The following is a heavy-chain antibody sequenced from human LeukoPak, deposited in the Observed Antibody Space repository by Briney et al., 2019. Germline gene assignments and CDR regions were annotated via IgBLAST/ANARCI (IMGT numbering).Heavy chain of an antibody. CDR1: GYSFTTYW. D-gene: IGHD3-10*01. V-gene: IGHV5-51*01. CDR3: ATMVRGVIYY. Sequence: PGESLKISCKGSGYSFTTYWIGWVRQMPGKGLEWMGIIYPGDSDIRYSPSFQGQVTMSVDKSISTAYLQWTSLKASDTAMYYCATMVRGVIYYWGQGTLVTVSS. J-gene: IGHJ4*02. CDR2: IYPGDSDI.